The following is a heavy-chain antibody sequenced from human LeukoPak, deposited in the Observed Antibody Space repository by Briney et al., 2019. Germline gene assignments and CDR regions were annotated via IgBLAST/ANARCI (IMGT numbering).Heavy chain of an antibody. CDR1: LYTSCTDG. D-gene: IGHD3-10*01. CDR2: IRAFNGDT. Sequence: ASLSVSSAASLYTSCTDGICWGCQRPVQRVEWVGWIRAFNGDTKYAQNLKGRVTMTTDTSTSTAYQGLRSLRSDDTAVYYCARDFGFSIFRGVIIKSLDSWGQGTLVTVSS. CDR3: ARDFGFSIFRGVIIKSLDS. V-gene: IGHV1-18*01. J-gene: IGHJ4*02.